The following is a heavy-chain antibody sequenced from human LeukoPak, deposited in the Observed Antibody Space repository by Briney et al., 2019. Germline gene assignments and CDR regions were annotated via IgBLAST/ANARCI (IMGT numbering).Heavy chain of an antibody. J-gene: IGHJ4*02. CDR3: ARLNCSGGSCHSDY. Sequence: PSETLSLTCTVSGGSISSYYWSWIRQPPGKGLEWIGYIYYSGSTNYNPSLKSRVTISVDTSKNQFSLKLSSVTAADTAVYYCARLNCSGGSCHSDYWGQGTLVTVSS. CDR1: GGSISSYY. D-gene: IGHD2-15*01. V-gene: IGHV4-59*08. CDR2: IYYSGST.